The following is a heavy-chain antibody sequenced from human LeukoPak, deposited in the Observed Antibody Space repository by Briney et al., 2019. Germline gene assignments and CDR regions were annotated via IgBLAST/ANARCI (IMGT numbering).Heavy chain of an antibody. CDR2: IYSGGTT. CDR1: VFTVSSSY. J-gene: IGHJ6*02. CDR3: ARGIPYCSSTSCYESLYGMDV. Sequence: GGSLRLSCAASVFTVSSSYMTRVRQAPGKGLEWVSVIYSGGTTYYADSVKGRFTISRDNSKNTLYLQMNSLRAEDTAVYYCARGIPYCSSTSCYESLYGMDVWGQGNTVTVSS. V-gene: IGHV3-53*01. D-gene: IGHD2-2*01.